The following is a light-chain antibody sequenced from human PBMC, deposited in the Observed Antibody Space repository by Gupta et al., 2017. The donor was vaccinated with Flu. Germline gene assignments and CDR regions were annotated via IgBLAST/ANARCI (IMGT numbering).Light chain of an antibody. J-gene: IGLJ1*01. V-gene: IGLV1-44*01. Sequence: QSVLTQPPSISGAPGQRVPISCSGSSSNIGSHGVNWFQQVPGTAPKFLVLHNKQRPSGAPDRVSGSKSGTSGSLAISGLQSEDEADYYCATWDASLNGYDVCGSGTKVTVL. CDR2: HNK. CDR3: ATWDASLNGYDV. CDR1: SSNIGSHG.